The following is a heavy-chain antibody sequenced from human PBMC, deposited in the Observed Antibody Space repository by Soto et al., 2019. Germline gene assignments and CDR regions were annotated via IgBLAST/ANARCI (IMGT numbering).Heavy chain of an antibody. J-gene: IGHJ4*02. CDR3: ARRYGRAFDY. CDR2: IYYGGNT. CDR1: GGSINLYY. V-gene: IGHV4-59*01. Sequence: SETLSLTCTVSGGSINLYYWSWIRQPPGKGLEWIGYIYYGGNTNYNPSLRSRVTISADTSKNQFTLKLNSVTAADTALYYCARRYGRAFDYWGQGTLVTVSS. D-gene: IGHD1-1*01.